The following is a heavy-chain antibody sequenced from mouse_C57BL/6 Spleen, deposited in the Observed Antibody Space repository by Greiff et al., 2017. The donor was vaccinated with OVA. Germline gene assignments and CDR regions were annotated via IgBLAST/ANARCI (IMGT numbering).Heavy chain of an antibody. CDR3: TPYYYGSSYGTRDY. D-gene: IGHD1-1*01. V-gene: IGHV14-1*01. CDR2: IDPEDGDT. Sequence: EVQLQQSGAELVRPGASVKLSCTASGFNIKDYYMHWVKQRPEQGLEWIGRIDPEDGDTEYAPKFQGKATMTADTSSNTAYLQLSSLTSEDTAVYYCTPYYYGSSYGTRDYWGQGTSVTVSS. CDR1: GFNIKDYY. J-gene: IGHJ4*01.